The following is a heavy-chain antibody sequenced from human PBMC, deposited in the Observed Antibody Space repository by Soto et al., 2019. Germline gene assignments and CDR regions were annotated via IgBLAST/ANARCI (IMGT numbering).Heavy chain of an antibody. CDR3: ARESFHHSGGFHGFDY. J-gene: IGHJ4*02. CDR1: GGSISSYY. D-gene: IGHD2-15*01. Sequence: SETLSLTCTVSGGSISSYYWSWIRQPPGKGLEWIGYIYYSGSTNYNPSLKSRVTISVDTSKNQFSLKLSSVTAADTAVYYCARESFHHSGGFHGFDYWAQGTLVTVS. V-gene: IGHV4-59*01. CDR2: IYYSGST.